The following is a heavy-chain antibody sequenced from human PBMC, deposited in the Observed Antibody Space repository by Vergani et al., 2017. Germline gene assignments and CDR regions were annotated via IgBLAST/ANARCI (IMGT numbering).Heavy chain of an antibody. CDR3: ATFAAAGTGEGIDY. V-gene: IGHV3-23*04. Sequence: EVQLVESGGGLVKPGGSLRLSCAASGFTFSSYSMNWVRQAPGKGLEWVSAISGSGGSTYYADSVKGRFTISRDNSKNTLYLQMNSLRAEDTAVYYCATFAAAGTGEGIDYWGQGTLVTVSS. D-gene: IGHD6-13*01. J-gene: IGHJ4*02. CDR1: GFTFSSYS. CDR2: ISGSGGST.